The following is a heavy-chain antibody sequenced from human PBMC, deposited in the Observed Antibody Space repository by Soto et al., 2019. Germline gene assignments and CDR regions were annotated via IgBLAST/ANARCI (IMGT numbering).Heavy chain of an antibody. CDR2: IYYSGST. CDR1: GGSISSGGYY. D-gene: IGHD3-10*01. Sequence: SETLSLTCTVSGGSISSGGYYWSWIRQHPGKGLEWIGYIYYSGSTYYNPSLKSRVTISVDTSKNQFSLKLSSVTAADTAVYYCARAEGQGLWFGESSPYYFDYWGQGTLVTVSS. J-gene: IGHJ4*02. CDR3: ARAEGQGLWFGESSPYYFDY. V-gene: IGHV4-31*03.